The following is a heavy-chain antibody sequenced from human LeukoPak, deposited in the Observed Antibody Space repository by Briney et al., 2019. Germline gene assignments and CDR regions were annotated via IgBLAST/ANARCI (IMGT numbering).Heavy chain of an antibody. CDR3: ARVLSGAAGTFDF. CDR1: GASPSSNTYF. J-gene: IGHJ4*02. CDR2: IYHTGIT. Sequence: SQTLSLTCTVSGASPSSNTYFWGWIRQHPGKGLEWIGYIYHTGITYYNTSLKSRVTIPVDTPNNQFSLKRTSVTAADTAVYYCARVLSGAAGTFDFWGQGTLVTVSS. D-gene: IGHD6-13*01. V-gene: IGHV4-31*03.